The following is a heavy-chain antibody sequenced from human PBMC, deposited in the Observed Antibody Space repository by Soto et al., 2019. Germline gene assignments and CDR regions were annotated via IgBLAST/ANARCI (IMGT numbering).Heavy chain of an antibody. Sequence: QVQLVQSGAEVKKPGASEKVSCKASGYTFTNFDINWVRQAPGQGLEWMGWTNPKRGDAGYAQKFQGRVTMTRDTSKSIAYMEVSSLRSEDTAMYYCARINSDCVRTSCHLDYWGQGTLVTVSS. D-gene: IGHD2-2*01. CDR2: TNPKRGDA. J-gene: IGHJ4*02. CDR1: GYTFTNFD. CDR3: ARINSDCVRTSCHLDY. V-gene: IGHV1-8*01.